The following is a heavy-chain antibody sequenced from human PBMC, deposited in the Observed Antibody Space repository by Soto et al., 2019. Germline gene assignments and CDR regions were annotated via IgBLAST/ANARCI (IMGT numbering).Heavy chain of an antibody. CDR1: GGSISSYY. J-gene: IGHJ5*02. CDR2: IYYSGST. CDR3: ARDQLERNLFDP. D-gene: IGHD1-1*01. Sequence: SETLSLTCTVSGGSISSYYWSWIRQPPGKGLEWIGYIYYSGSTNYNPSLKSRVTISVDTSKNQFSLKLSSVTAADTAVYYCARDQLERNLFDPWGQGTLVTVS. V-gene: IGHV4-59*01.